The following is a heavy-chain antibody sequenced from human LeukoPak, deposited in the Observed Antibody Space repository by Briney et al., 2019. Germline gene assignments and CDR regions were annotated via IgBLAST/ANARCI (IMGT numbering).Heavy chain of an antibody. CDR1: GGSISSYY. D-gene: IGHD2/OR15-2a*01. V-gene: IGHV4-59*08. CDR3: AGHHPRNTVDF. Sequence: SETLSLTCTVSGGSISSYYWSWIRQPPGKGLEWIGYISYSGSTNSNPSLKSRVTISLDTSKNQFALKLSSVTAADTAVYYCAGHHPRNTVDFWGQGTLVTVSS. CDR2: ISYSGST. J-gene: IGHJ4*02.